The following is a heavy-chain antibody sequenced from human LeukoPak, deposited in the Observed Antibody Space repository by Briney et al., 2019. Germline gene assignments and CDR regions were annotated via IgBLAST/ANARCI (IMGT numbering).Heavy chain of an antibody. J-gene: IGHJ4*02. Sequence: GRSLRLSCAASGFTFSSYAMSWVRQAPGKRLEWVSAISGSGGSTYYADSVKGRFTISRDNSKNTLYLQMNSLRAEDTAVYYCAKPKGSSEYDYWGQGTLVTVSS. CDR1: GFTFSSYA. CDR2: ISGSGGST. D-gene: IGHD3-10*01. CDR3: AKPKGSSEYDY. V-gene: IGHV3-23*01.